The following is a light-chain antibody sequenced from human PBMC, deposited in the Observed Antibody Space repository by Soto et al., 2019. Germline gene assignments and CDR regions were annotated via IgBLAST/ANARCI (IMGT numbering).Light chain of an antibody. CDR1: SSDVGSYNL. J-gene: IGLJ1*01. V-gene: IGLV2-23*01. Sequence: ALTQPASVSGSPGQSITISCTGTSSDVGSYNLVSWYQQHPGKAPKLMIYEGSKRPSGVSNRFSGSKSGNTASLTISGLQAEDEADYYCCSYAGSSTSYVFGTGTKLTVL. CDR2: EGS. CDR3: CSYAGSSTSYV.